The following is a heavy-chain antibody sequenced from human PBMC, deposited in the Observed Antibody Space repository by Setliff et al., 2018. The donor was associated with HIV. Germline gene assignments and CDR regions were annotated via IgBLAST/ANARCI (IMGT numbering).Heavy chain of an antibody. Sequence: SETLSLTCTVSGYSITTGYCWGWIRQPPGKGLEWIGSVYHNGSTYYNASLKSRVTISVDTSRNQFSLKLNSVTAADTAVYYCARVGYYDSSFDYWGQGTLVTVSS. CDR1: GYSITTGYC. CDR2: VYHNGST. J-gene: IGHJ4*02. D-gene: IGHD3-22*01. V-gene: IGHV4-38-2*02. CDR3: ARVGYYDSSFDY.